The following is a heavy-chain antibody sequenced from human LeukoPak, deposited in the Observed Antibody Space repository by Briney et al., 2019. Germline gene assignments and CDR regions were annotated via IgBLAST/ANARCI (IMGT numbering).Heavy chain of an antibody. CDR1: GGSFSGYY. D-gene: IGHD6-19*01. CDR2: INHSGST. Sequence: PSETLSLTCAVYGGSFSGYYWSWIRQPPGKGLEWIGEINHSGSTNYNPSLKSRVTISVDTSKNQFSLKLSSVTAADTAVYYCAREGIAVAARRYYSDYWGQGTLVTVSS. J-gene: IGHJ4*02. V-gene: IGHV4-34*01. CDR3: AREGIAVAARRYYSDY.